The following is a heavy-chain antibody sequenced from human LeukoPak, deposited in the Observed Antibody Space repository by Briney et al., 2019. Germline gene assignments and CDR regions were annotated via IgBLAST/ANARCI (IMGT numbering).Heavy chain of an antibody. CDR2: VSSDGSTT. V-gene: IGHV3-30*14. D-gene: IGHD1-26*01. CDR3: ARVGATGRDY. J-gene: IGHJ4*02. Sequence: GKPLRLSCAGSGFTFNRHAIHWVRQAPGKGLEWVAVVSSDGSTTHHADSVKGRFTISRDNSKNTLYLQMNSLRAEDTAVYYCARVGATGRDYWGQGTLVTVSS. CDR1: GFTFNRHA.